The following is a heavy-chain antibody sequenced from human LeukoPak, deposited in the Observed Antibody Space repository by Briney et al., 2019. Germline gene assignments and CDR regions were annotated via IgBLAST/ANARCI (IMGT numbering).Heavy chain of an antibody. D-gene: IGHD6-19*01. CDR2: ISSSGAST. CDR3: AKDRGSSSPMRYYFDY. V-gene: IGHV3-23*01. Sequence: GGSLRLSCAASGFPFHDHDMYWVRQAPGKGLEWVSSISSSGASTYHADSVKGRFTISRDNSKNTLYLQMNSLTAEDTAIYYCAKDRGSSSPMRYYFDYWGQGTLVTVSS. CDR1: GFPFHDHD. J-gene: IGHJ4*02.